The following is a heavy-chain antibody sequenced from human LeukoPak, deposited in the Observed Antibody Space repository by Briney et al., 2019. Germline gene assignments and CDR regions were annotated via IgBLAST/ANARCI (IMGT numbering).Heavy chain of an antibody. CDR2: INHSGST. D-gene: IGHD6-13*01. V-gene: IGHV4-34*01. CDR3: ARGDVAAAGSSPASRYFDY. CDR1: GGSFSGYY. Sequence: PSETLSLTCAVYGGSFSGYYWSWIRQPPGKGLEWIGEINHSGSTNYNPSLKSRVTISVDTSKNQFSLKLSSVTAADTAVYYCARGDVAAAGSSPASRYFDYWGQGALVTVSS. J-gene: IGHJ4*02.